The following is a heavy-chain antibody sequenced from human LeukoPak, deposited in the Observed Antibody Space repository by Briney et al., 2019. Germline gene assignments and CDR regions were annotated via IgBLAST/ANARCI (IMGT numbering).Heavy chain of an antibody. V-gene: IGHV3-21*06. D-gene: IGHD3-22*01. J-gene: IGHJ3*02. CDR3: ARGDVDYYDSSGSGAFYI. Sequence: PGGSLSLSCATSGFTISPYSMSWVRQAPGKGLEWVACISSSGSHTYYADSMKGRFIISRDNAKNSMSLHINSLRVEDTAMYFCARGDVDYYDSSGSGAFYIWGQGTRVTVSS. CDR2: ISSSGSHT. CDR1: GFTISPYS.